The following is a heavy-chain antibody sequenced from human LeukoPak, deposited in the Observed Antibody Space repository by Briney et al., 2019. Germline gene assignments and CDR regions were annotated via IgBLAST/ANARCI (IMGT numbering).Heavy chain of an antibody. CDR1: GFTFGKYW. V-gene: IGHV3-7*01. Sequence: PGGSLRLSCVASGFTFGKYWMSWVRQTPGKGLEWVANIKQDGSDTYYVDFVKGRFTISRDNAKNSLYLQMNSLRAEDTAVYYCTSSGYIYVGYWGQGTLVTVSS. CDR3: TSSGYIYVGY. D-gene: IGHD5-18*01. CDR2: IKQDGSDT. J-gene: IGHJ4*02.